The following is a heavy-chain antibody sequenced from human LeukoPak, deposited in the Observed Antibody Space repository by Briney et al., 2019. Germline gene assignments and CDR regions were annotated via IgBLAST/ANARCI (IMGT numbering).Heavy chain of an antibody. CDR3: AKDGLITIFGVVPNWFDP. J-gene: IGHJ5*02. Sequence: PGGSLRLSCAASGFTFSSYAMSWVRQATGKGLEWVSAISGSGGSTYYADSVKGRFTISRDNSKNTLYLQMNSLRAEDTAVYYCAKDGLITIFGVVPNWFDPWGQGTLVTVSS. CDR1: GFTFSSYA. D-gene: IGHD3-3*01. V-gene: IGHV3-23*01. CDR2: ISGSGGST.